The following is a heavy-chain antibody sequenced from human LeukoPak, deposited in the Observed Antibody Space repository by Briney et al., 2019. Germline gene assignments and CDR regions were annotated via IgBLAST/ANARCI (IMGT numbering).Heavy chain of an antibody. CDR1: GYSFTSYW. V-gene: IGHV5-10-1*01. J-gene: IGHJ3*02. CDR2: IDPSDSYT. CDR3: ARAVAVAGISGALQYAI. Sequence: PGESLKISCKGSGYSFTSYWISWVRQMPGKGLEWMGRIDPSDSYTNYSPSFQGHVTISADKSISTAYLQWSSLKASDTAMYYCARAVAVAGISGALQYAIWGQGTMVTVSS. D-gene: IGHD6-19*01.